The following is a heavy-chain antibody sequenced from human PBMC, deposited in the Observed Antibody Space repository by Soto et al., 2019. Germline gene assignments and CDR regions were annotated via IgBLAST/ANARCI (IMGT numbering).Heavy chain of an antibody. Sequence: QVQLVQSGAEVKKPGASVKVSCKASGYTFSDYYIHWVRQAPGQGLEWMGWINPNHGGTNYAQRFQGWVTMTRDTSITTAYMELTSLKSDDTAMYYCARDLLQMCTTRYQFDYWGQGTLVTVSS. CDR3: ARDLLQMCTTRYQFDY. V-gene: IGHV1-2*04. J-gene: IGHJ4*02. CDR2: INPNHGGT. CDR1: GYTFSDYY. D-gene: IGHD3-9*01.